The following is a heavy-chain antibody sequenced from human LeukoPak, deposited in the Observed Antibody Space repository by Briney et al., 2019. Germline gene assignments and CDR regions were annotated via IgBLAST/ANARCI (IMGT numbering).Heavy chain of an antibody. D-gene: IGHD1-26*01. CDR3: ARGRRGRATKGTGAGHYFDY. Sequence: SETLSLTCPVYGGYFSAYYWSWIRQPPGKGLEWIGEINHSGSTNYNPSLKSRVTISVDTSKNQFSLKLSSVTAADTAVYYCARGRRGRATKGTGAGHYFDYWGQGTLVTVSS. CDR2: INHSGST. J-gene: IGHJ4*02. V-gene: IGHV4-34*01. CDR1: GGYFSAYY.